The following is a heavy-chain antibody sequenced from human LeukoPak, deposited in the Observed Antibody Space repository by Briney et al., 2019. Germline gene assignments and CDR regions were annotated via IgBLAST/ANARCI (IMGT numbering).Heavy chain of an antibody. CDR2: IRDSGSST. V-gene: IGHV3-23*01. D-gene: IGHD1-26*01. CDR3: AKYGPQDSGSSHFDY. J-gene: IGHJ4*02. Sequence: GALRLSCAASGFTFSSYAMSWVRQAPGKGLEWVSAIRDSGSSTHYADSVKGRFTTSRDNCKNTLFLQMNSLRAEDTAIYYCAKYGPQDSGSSHFDYWGQGALVTVSS. CDR1: GFTFSSYA.